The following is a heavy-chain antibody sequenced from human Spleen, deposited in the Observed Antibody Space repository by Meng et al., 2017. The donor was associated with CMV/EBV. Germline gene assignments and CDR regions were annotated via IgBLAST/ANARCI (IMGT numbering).Heavy chain of an antibody. J-gene: IGHJ4*02. CDR1: GESFSGYY. Sequence: GSLRLSCAVYGESFSGYYWSWIRQPPGKGLEWIGEINHSGSTNYNPSLKSRVTISVDTSKNQFSLKLSSVTAADTAVYYCARGTYYDFWSGYYPFWGQGTLVTVSS. D-gene: IGHD3-3*01. CDR3: ARGTYYDFWSGYYPF. CDR2: INHSGST. V-gene: IGHV4-34*01.